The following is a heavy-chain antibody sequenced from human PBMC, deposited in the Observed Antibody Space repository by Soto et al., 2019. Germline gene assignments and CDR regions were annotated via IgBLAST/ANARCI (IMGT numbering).Heavy chain of an antibody. CDR2: IYGGSTT. CDR1: GLVVSTSY. CDR3: ASLYGSGLYFEY. Sequence: EVQLVESGGGLIQPGGSLRLSCAASGLVVSTSYMTWVRQAPGQGLEWVSTIYGGSTTYYRDSVQGRFTISRDNSKNTVYLQMNRLGAEDTAVYFCASLYGSGLYFEYWGQGALVTVSS. J-gene: IGHJ4*02. D-gene: IGHD3-10*01. V-gene: IGHV3-53*01.